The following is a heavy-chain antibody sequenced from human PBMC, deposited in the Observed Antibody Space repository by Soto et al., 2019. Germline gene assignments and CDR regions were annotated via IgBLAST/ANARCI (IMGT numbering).Heavy chain of an antibody. J-gene: IGHJ3*02. Sequence: QLQLQESGPGLVKPSETLSLTCTVSGGSISSSSYYWGWIRQPPGKGLEWIGSIYYSGSTYYNPSLKSRVTISADTSKNQFALKLSSVTAADTAVYDCASTNNSGYDGNAFDIWGQGTMVTVSS. CDR1: GGSISSSSYY. V-gene: IGHV4-39*01. CDR3: ASTNNSGYDGNAFDI. CDR2: IYYSGST. D-gene: IGHD5-12*01.